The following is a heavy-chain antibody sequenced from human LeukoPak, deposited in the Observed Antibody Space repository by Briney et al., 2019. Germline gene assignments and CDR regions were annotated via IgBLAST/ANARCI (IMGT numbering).Heavy chain of an antibody. CDR2: IFYTANY. V-gene: IGHV4-39*01. CDR1: GGSILNSTYN. D-gene: IGHD3-22*01. Sequence: SETLSLTCTVPGGSILNSTYNWVWQPPPQGKELEWIATIFYTANYHYYPSLQSCVTMSVDTVKNQSSLNLNSVTAADTAVYYCARQSSGYYYGWFDAWGQGTLVTVSS. J-gene: IGHJ5*02. CDR3: ARQSSGYYYGWFDA.